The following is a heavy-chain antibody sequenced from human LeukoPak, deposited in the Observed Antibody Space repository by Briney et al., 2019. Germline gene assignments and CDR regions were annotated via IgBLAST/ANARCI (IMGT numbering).Heavy chain of an antibody. J-gene: IGHJ4*02. Sequence: GESPKISCKASGYGFTFQWIAWVRQMPEKGLEWVGIICPGDSDTRYSPSFQGQVTISADKSISTAYLQWSSLKASDTAMYYCARYNGYDSSPLDYWGQGTLVTVSS. CDR1: GYGFTFQW. V-gene: IGHV5-51*01. D-gene: IGHD3-22*01. CDR3: ARYNGYDSSPLDY. CDR2: ICPGDSDT.